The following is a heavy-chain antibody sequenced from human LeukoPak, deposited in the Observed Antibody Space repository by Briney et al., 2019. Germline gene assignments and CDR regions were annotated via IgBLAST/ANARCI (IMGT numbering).Heavy chain of an antibody. D-gene: IGHD3-3*01. CDR3: ARVDDFWSGFDY. CDR1: GFTFSSYS. V-gene: IGHV3-21*01. CDR2: ISSSSSYI. J-gene: IGHJ4*02. Sequence: GGSLRLSCAASGFTFSSYSMNWVRQAPGKGLEWVSSISSSSSYIYYADSVKGRFTISRDNAKNSLYLQMNGLRAEDTAVYYCARVDDFWSGFDYWGQGTLVTVSS.